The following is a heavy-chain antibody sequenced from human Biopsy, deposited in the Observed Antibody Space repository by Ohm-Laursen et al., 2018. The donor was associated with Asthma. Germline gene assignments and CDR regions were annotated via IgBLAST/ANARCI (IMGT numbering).Heavy chain of an antibody. D-gene: IGHD3-3*01. Sequence: SLGLSCAASGFTFSSHGMHWVRQAPGKGLEWVAVISYDGSNKYYADSVKGRFTISRDNSKNTLYLQMNSLRAEDTAVYYCAKDTEGRYDFWSGLSYNYYGMDVWGQGTTVTVSS. V-gene: IGHV3-30*18. CDR2: ISYDGSNK. CDR1: GFTFSSHG. J-gene: IGHJ6*02. CDR3: AKDTEGRYDFWSGLSYNYYGMDV.